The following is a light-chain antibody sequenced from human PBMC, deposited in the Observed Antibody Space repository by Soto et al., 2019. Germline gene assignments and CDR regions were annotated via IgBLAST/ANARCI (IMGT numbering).Light chain of an antibody. CDR2: GGS. J-gene: IGKJ2*01. V-gene: IGKV3-20*01. CDR1: QTVRSGY. Sequence: VLTQSPGTLSLSPGERASLSCRTSQTVRSGYLAWYQQKPGQAPRLLIYGGSNRATGIPDRFSGSGSATDVTLTISRLEPEDAAVYYCQQYDNSPLYTFGQGTKLEIK. CDR3: QQYDNSPLYT.